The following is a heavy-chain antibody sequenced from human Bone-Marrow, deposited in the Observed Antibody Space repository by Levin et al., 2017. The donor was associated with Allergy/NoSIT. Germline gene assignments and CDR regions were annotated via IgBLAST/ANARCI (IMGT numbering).Heavy chain of an antibody. V-gene: IGHV4-4*07. D-gene: IGHD1-1*01. CDR3: VRGGQWNVPPDY. J-gene: IGHJ4*02. Sequence: SKTLSLTCTVSGGSITNDFWTWIRQPAGKGLEWIGRIYTIGGTNNNPSLNYNASLKSRVTMSVDTSKNQFSLKLSSVTAADTAVYYCVRGGQWNVPPDYWGQGTLVTVSS. CDR2: IYTIGGT. CDR1: GGSITNDF.